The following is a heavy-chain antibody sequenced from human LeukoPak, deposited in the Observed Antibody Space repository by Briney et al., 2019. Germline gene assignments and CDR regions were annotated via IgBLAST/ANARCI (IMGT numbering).Heavy chain of an antibody. CDR1: GGSFSGYY. CDR3: ASSRIYYDYVWGSYLTY. D-gene: IGHD3-16*02. Sequence: PSETLSLTCAVYGGSFSGYYWSWIRQPPGKGLEWIGEINHSGSTNYNPSLKSRVTISIDTSKNQFSLRLSSVTAADTAVYYCASSRIYYDYVWGSYLTYWGQGTLVTVSS. J-gene: IGHJ4*02. CDR2: INHSGST. V-gene: IGHV4-34*01.